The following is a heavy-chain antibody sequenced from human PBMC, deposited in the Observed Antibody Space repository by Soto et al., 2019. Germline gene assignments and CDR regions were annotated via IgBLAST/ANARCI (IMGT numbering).Heavy chain of an antibody. CDR2: ISGSGAYT. V-gene: IGHV3-23*01. J-gene: IGHJ4*02. CDR3: ARDRHPYSTKYYFDY. Sequence: VGSLRLSCAASGFTFSTYAMNWVRQPPGKGLEWVSSISGSGAYTYYADSVQGRFTISRDNSKNTLNLQMNSLRAEDTAVYYCARDRHPYSTKYYFDYWGQGTPVTVSS. CDR1: GFTFSTYA. D-gene: IGHD2-2*01.